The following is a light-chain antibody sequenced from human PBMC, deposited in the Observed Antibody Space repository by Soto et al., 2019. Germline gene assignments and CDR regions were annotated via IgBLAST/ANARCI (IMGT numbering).Light chain of an antibody. CDR2: AAS. J-gene: IGKJ5*01. CDR3: QQSYSTPIT. CDR1: QSISSY. Sequence: DIQMTQSPSSLSASVGDRVTITCRASQSISSYLNGYQQKPGKAPTLLIYAASSLQSGVPSRFSGSGSGTDFTLTISRLQPEDFATYYCQQSYSTPITFGQGTRLEIK. V-gene: IGKV1-39*01.